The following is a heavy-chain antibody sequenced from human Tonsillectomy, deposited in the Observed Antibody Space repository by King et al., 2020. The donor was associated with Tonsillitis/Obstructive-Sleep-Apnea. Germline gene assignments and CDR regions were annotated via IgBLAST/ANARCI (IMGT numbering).Heavy chain of an antibody. CDR3: ARVLVDFGSSSDAFAI. V-gene: IGHV4-34*01. Sequence: VQLQQWGAGLLKPSETLSLTCAVYGGSFSGYYWSWIRQPPGKGLEWIGEIDHSGSANYNPSLKSRVTIPLDTSKSQFSLKLSSVTAADTAVYYCARVLVDFGSSSDAFAIWGQGTMVSVSS. CDR2: IDHSGSA. J-gene: IGHJ3*02. CDR1: GGSFSGYY. D-gene: IGHD6-6*01.